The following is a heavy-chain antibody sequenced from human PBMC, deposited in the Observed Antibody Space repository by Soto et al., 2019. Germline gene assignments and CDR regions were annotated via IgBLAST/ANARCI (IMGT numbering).Heavy chain of an antibody. J-gene: IGHJ4*02. CDR1: VVTSGDLG. D-gene: IGHD3-10*01. Sequence: PGGSLRLSCAASVVTSGDLGMSWFRQCPGRGLEWVSTISRDGANRHYADSVNGRFTISRDNSRNTVDLHMARLRAEDTARYYCVSWFSAHFDYCGQGIVVTVSS. CDR2: ISRDGANR. V-gene: IGHV3-23*01. CDR3: VSWFSAHFDY.